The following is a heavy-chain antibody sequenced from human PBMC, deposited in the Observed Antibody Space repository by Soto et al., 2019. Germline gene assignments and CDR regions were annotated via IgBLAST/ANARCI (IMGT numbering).Heavy chain of an antibody. CDR1: GFTFSSYA. CDR2: ISGSGGST. J-gene: IGHJ6*03. V-gene: IGHV3-23*01. D-gene: IGHD2-8*01. Sequence: EVQLLESGGGLVQPGGSLRLSCAASGFTFSSYAMSWVRQAPGKGLEWVSAISGSGGSTYYADSVKGRFTIPRDNSKKPLYLQMNSVRAEDTAVYYCAKVISSTKSWRNYYYYYYMDVWGKGTTVTVSS. CDR3: AKVISSTKSWRNYYYYYYMDV.